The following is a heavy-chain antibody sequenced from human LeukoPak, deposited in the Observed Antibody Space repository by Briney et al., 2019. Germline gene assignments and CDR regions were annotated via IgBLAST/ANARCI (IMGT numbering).Heavy chain of an antibody. CDR2: IYTSGST. Sequence: SEALSLTCTVSGGSISSYYWSWIRQPPGKGLEWIGRIYTSGSTNYNPSLKSRVTMSVDTSKNQFSLKLSSVTAADTAVYYCARAVRDCSGGSCYSRGYYFDYWGQGTLVTVSS. CDR3: ARAVRDCSGGSCYSRGYYFDY. V-gene: IGHV4-4*07. D-gene: IGHD2-15*01. J-gene: IGHJ4*02. CDR1: GGSISSYY.